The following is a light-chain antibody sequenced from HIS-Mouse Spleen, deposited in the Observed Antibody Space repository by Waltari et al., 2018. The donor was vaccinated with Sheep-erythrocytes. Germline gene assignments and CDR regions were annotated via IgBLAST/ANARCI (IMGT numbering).Light chain of an antibody. Sequence: QSALTQPRSVSGSPGQSVTIPCTGTSSDVGGYNYVPWYQQHPGEAPKLMIYDVSKRPSGVPDRFSGSKSGNTASLTISGLQAEDEADYYCCSYAGSYTFVVFGGGTKLTVL. V-gene: IGLV2-11*01. J-gene: IGLJ2*01. CDR1: SSDVGGYNY. CDR3: CSYAGSYTFVV. CDR2: DVS.